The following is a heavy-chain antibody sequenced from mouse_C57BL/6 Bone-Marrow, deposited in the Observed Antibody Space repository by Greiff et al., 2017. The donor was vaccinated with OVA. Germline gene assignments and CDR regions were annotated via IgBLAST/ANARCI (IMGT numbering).Heavy chain of an antibody. V-gene: IGHV5-12*01. CDR3: ARQPWFAY. Sequence: EVQLVESGGGLVQPGGSLKPSCAASGFTFSDYYMYWVRQTPEKRLEWVAYISNGGGSTYYPDTVKGRFTISRDNAKNTLYLRMSRLKSEDTAMYYCARQPWFAYWGQGTLVTVSA. CDR1: GFTFSDYY. J-gene: IGHJ3*01. CDR2: ISNGGGST.